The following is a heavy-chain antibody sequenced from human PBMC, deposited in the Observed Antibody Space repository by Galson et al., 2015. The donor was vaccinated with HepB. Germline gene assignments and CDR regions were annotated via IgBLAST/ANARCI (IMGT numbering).Heavy chain of an antibody. CDR3: ARGPRYCSTTSCHAGVYYFDY. CDR2: ISSYNGNT. CDR1: GYTFTTFG. D-gene: IGHD2-2*01. V-gene: IGHV1-18*01. J-gene: IGHJ4*02. Sequence: SVKVSCKASGYTFTTFGIAWVRQAPGQGLEWMGWISSYNGNTNYAQQLQARVTMTRDTSTTTTYMELRSLTSDDTAVYYCARGPRYCSTTSCHAGVYYFDYWGQGTLVTVSS.